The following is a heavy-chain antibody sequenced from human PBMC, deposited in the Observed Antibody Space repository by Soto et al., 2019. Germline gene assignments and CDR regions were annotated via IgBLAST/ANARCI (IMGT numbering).Heavy chain of an antibody. D-gene: IGHD6-19*01. CDR1: GFTFSSYG. CDR2: IWYDGSNK. J-gene: IGHJ4*02. V-gene: IGHV3-33*01. Sequence: QVQLVESGGGVVQPGRSLRLSCAASGFTFSSYGMHWVRQAPGKGLEWVAVIWYDGSNKYYADSVKGRFTISRDNSMNTLYLQVNSLRAEDTAVYYCARDRYSSGWYDLDYWGQGTLVTVSS. CDR3: ARDRYSSGWYDLDY.